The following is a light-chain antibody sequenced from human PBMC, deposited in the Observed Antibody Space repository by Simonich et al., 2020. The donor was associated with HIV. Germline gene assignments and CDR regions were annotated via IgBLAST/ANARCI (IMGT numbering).Light chain of an antibody. V-gene: IGLV2-14*01. Sequence: QSALTQSASVSGSPGQSITIACTGTSSDVGGYDYVSWYQQHPGKAPKLMIYDVSQRPSWVSNRFSGSKSGNTASLTISGLQAEDEADYYCNSYTSSSTWVFGGGTQLTVL. CDR1: SSDVGGYDY. J-gene: IGLJ3*02. CDR3: NSYTSSSTWV. CDR2: DVS.